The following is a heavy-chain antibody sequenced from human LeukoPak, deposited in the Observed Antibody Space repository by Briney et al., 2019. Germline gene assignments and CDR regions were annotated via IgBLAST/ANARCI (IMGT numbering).Heavy chain of an antibody. Sequence: GGSLRLSCAASGFTFSSYGMHWVRQAPGKGLEWVAVISYDGSNKYYADSVKGRFTISRDNSKNTLYLQMNSLRAEDTAVYYCAKDYDDCSGGSCYSDVSDYWGQGTLVTVSS. D-gene: IGHD2-15*01. J-gene: IGHJ4*02. V-gene: IGHV3-30*18. CDR1: GFTFSSYG. CDR2: ISYDGSNK. CDR3: AKDYDDCSGGSCYSDVSDY.